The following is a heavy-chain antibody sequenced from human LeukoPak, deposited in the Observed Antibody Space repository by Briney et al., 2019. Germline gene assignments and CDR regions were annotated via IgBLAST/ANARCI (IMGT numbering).Heavy chain of an antibody. Sequence: GRSLRLSCAASGFTFSSYGMHWVRQAPGKGLEWVAVIWYDGSNKYYADSVKGRFTISRENAKNSLYLQMNSLRAGDTAVYYCARGMYSSRGFDYWGQGTLVTVSS. CDR1: GFTFSSYG. V-gene: IGHV3-33*01. J-gene: IGHJ4*02. CDR2: IWYDGSNK. D-gene: IGHD6-13*01. CDR3: ARGMYSSRGFDY.